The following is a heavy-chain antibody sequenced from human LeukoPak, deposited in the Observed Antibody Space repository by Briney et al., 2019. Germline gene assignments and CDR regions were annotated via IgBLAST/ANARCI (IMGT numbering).Heavy chain of an antibody. D-gene: IGHD2-2*01. Sequence: GASVKVSCKASGGTFSSYAISWVRQAPGQGLEWMGGIIPIFGTANYAQKFQGRVTITADESTSTAYMELSSLRSEDTAVYYCARVRGSSTSWGLDPWGQGTLVTVSS. J-gene: IGHJ5*02. CDR3: ARVRGSSTSWGLDP. CDR1: GGTFSSYA. V-gene: IGHV1-69*13. CDR2: IIPIFGTA.